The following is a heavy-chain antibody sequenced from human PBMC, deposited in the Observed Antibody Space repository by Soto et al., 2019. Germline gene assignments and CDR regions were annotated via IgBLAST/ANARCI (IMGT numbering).Heavy chain of an antibody. J-gene: IGHJ5*02. D-gene: IGHD4-17*01. CDR1: GGSISSSSSY. CDR3: ARPPRGAATVTSVISWFDP. CDR2: IYYSGST. V-gene: IGHV4-39*01. Sequence: QLQLQESGPGLVKPSETLSLTCTVSGGSISSSSSYWGWIRHPPGKGLEWIGYIYYSGSTNYHPYTKSRVTISVDTSKNQFSLKLNSVTAADTAVYYCARPPRGAATVTSVISWFDPWGQGALVTVSS.